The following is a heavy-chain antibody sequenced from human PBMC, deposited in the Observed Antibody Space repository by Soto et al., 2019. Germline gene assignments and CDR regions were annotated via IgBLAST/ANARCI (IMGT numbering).Heavy chain of an antibody. CDR3: ARDDCSNRVYYYYGMDV. CDR2: ISAYNGNT. D-gene: IGHD4-4*01. V-gene: IGHV1-18*01. J-gene: IGHJ6*02. CDR1: GYTFTSYG. Sequence: QVQLVQSGAEVKKPGASVKVSCKASGYTFTSYGISWVRQAPGQGLEWMGWISAYNGNTNYAQKLQGRVTMTTDTSTSTAYMELRSLRSDDTAVYYCARDDCSNRVYYYYGMDVWGQGTTVTVSS.